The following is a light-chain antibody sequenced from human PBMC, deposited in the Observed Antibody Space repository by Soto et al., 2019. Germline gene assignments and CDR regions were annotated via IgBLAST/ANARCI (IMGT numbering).Light chain of an antibody. V-gene: IGLV2-11*01. Sequence: QSALTQPRSVFGSPGQSVTISCTGTSSDVAAYNYVSWYQQHPGKAPKLLICDVSRRPSGVPDRFSGSKSGNTASLTISGLQAEDEADYYCCSYAGSYTYVVFGGGTQLTV. CDR2: DVS. J-gene: IGLJ2*01. CDR1: SSDVAAYNY. CDR3: CSYAGSYTYVV.